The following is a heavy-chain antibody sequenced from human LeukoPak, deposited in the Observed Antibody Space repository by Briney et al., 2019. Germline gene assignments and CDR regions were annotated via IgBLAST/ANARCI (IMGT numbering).Heavy chain of an antibody. J-gene: IGHJ3*02. V-gene: IGHV3-7*03. CDR2: IRQDGSEK. CDR1: GFTFSTYW. CDR3: ARVRSTVTIARGFDI. Sequence: GGSLRLSCAASGFTFSTYWMTRVRQAPGKGLEWVANIRQDGSEKYSVDSVKGRFTISRENAKNSLYLQMNSLRAEDTAVYYCARVRSTVTIARGFDIWGQGTMVTVSS. D-gene: IGHD4-17*01.